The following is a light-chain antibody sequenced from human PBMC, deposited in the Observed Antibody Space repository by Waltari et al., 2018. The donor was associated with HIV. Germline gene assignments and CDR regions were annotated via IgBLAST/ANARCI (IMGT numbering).Light chain of an antibody. CDR2: EVY. CDR3: SSYSTRNFLM. J-gene: IGLJ3*02. Sequence: QSALTPPASVSGSPRQSIPISCSGPPTDIDPLNYVSWYQQHPSNVPILIFFEVYSRHAGLSDHFSSAKSGNAASLTISDRQPEDEADYFCSSYSTRNFLMFGGGTKLTVL. CDR1: PTDIDPLNY. V-gene: IGLV2-14*03.